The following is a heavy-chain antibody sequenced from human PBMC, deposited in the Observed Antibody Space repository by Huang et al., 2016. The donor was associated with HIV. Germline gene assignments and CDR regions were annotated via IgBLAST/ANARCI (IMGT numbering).Heavy chain of an antibody. Sequence: EVHLVESGGGLVKPGGSLRLSCAASGFTFGDYNFNWVRHVPGKGLAWVASMRTTNVIHYGDSLKGRFTISRDNAKNSLYLRVNSLRDDYTAVYYCAREGTTDGLVWARSGYGMDVWGQGTSVIVSS. J-gene: IGHJ6*01. CDR3: AREGTTDGLVWARSGYGMDV. CDR1: GFTFGDYN. D-gene: IGHD4-17*01. CDR2: MRTTNVI. V-gene: IGHV3-21*01.